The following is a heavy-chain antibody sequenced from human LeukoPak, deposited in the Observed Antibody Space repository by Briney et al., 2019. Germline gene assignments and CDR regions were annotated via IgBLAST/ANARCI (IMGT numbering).Heavy chain of an antibody. CDR2: ISGSSSYT. V-gene: IGHV3-11*03. Sequence: GGSLRLSCAASGFTFSDYYMSWICQAPGKGLEWVSYISGSSSYTNYADSVKGRFTISRDNAKNSLYLQMSSLRAEDTAVYYCASGAAGYIDYWGQGTLVTVSS. D-gene: IGHD2-15*01. J-gene: IGHJ4*02. CDR3: ASGAAGYIDY. CDR1: GFTFSDYY.